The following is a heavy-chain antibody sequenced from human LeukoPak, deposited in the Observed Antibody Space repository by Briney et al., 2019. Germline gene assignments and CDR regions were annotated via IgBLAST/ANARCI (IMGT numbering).Heavy chain of an antibody. Sequence: GGSLRLSCAASGFTFSSYWMSWVRQAPGKGLEWVANINQDGSEKYYVDSVRGRFTISRGNAKKSVYLQMNSLRAEDTAVYYCAQYYNILTAYYGMDVWGQGTTVTVSS. J-gene: IGHJ6*02. CDR2: INQDGSEK. CDR1: GFTFSSYW. CDR3: AQYYNILTAYYGMDV. V-gene: IGHV3-7*02. D-gene: IGHD3-9*01.